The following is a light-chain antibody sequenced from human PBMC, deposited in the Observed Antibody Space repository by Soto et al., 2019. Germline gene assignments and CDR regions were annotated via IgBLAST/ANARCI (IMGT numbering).Light chain of an antibody. Sequence: EIVLTQSPATLSLSPGERATLSCRASQSLSSQLAWYQQKPGQAPRLLIHDASNRATGIPARFSGSGSATDFTLTISSLEPEDFAVYYYQQRSNWPLTFGGGTKVEIK. CDR1: QSLSSQ. V-gene: IGKV3-11*01. CDR3: QQRSNWPLT. CDR2: DAS. J-gene: IGKJ4*01.